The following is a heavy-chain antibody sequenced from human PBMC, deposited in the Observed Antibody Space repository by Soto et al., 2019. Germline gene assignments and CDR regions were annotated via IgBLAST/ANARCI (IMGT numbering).Heavy chain of an antibody. V-gene: IGHV3-30*18. CDR1: GFTFSSYG. D-gene: IGHD2-15*01. CDR3: AKDAEAPTVVVVAVKGYFDY. Sequence: QVQLVESGGGVVQPGRSLRLSCAASGFTFSSYGMHWVRQAPGKGLEWVAVISYDGSNKYYADSVKGRFTISRDNSKNTLYLQMNSLRAEDTAVYYCAKDAEAPTVVVVAVKGYFDYWGQETLVTVSS. J-gene: IGHJ4*02. CDR2: ISYDGSNK.